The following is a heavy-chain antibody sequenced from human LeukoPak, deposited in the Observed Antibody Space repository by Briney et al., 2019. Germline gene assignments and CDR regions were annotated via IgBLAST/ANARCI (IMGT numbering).Heavy chain of an antibody. Sequence: SQTLSLTCTVSGGSISSGGYYWSWIRQHPGKGLEWIGYIYYSGSTYYNPSLKSRVTISVDTSKNQFSLKLSSVTAADTAVYYCAGRSGYCSGGSCYAGPFDYWGQGTLVTVPS. CDR2: IYYSGST. V-gene: IGHV4-31*03. CDR1: GGSISSGGYY. D-gene: IGHD2-15*01. CDR3: AGRSGYCSGGSCYAGPFDY. J-gene: IGHJ4*02.